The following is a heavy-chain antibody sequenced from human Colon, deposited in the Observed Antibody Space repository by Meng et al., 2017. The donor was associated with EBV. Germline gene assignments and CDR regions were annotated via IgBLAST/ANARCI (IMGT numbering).Heavy chain of an antibody. CDR3: ARDQIGGDGWFDP. Sequence: QVQLAESGPGLVKPSQTLSLPCAVSGVSITRGGYYWTWIRQPPGKGLEWIGYIFYTGSTYYNPSLKSRVTISLDTSKNQFSLKLSSVTAADTAVYYCARDQIGGDGWFDPWGRGTLVTVSS. CDR2: IFYTGST. CDR1: GVSITRGGYY. J-gene: IGHJ5*02. V-gene: IGHV4-30-4*01. D-gene: IGHD3-10*01.